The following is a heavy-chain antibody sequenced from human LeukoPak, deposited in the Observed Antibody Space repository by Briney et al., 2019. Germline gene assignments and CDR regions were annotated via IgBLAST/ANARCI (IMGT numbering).Heavy chain of an antibody. Sequence: SVKVSCKAPGGTFSSYAISWVRQAPGQGLEWMGGIIPIFGTANYAQKFQGRVTITTDESTNTAYMELSSLRSEDTAVYYCARAQGYCSGGSCPSYYYYYMDVWGKGTTVTVSS. CDR3: ARAQGYCSGGSCPSYYYYYMDV. CDR1: GGTFSSYA. D-gene: IGHD2-15*01. V-gene: IGHV1-69*05. CDR2: IIPIFGTA. J-gene: IGHJ6*03.